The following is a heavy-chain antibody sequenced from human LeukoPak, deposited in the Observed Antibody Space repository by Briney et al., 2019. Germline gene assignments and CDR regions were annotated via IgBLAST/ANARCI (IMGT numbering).Heavy chain of an antibody. Sequence: SETLSLTCSVSGVSISSSNSYWGWIRQPPGKGLEWFGIIYHSGSTYYNPSLKSRVTISVDTSKNQFSLRLDSVTPADTAVYFCAAGTYNGGWTPWGPGTLVTVSS. D-gene: IGHD6-19*01. J-gene: IGHJ5*02. CDR1: GVSISSSNSY. CDR3: AAGTYNGGWTP. V-gene: IGHV4-39*07. CDR2: IYHSGST.